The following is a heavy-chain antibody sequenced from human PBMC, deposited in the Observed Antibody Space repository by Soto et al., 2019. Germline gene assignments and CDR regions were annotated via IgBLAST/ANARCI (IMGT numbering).Heavy chain of an antibody. Sequence: SETLSLTCTVSGGSISSSYWSWIRQPPEKGLEWIGNIYYRGSTQYNSSLKSRVTISVDASKNQLSLKLNFVTAADTAVYYCARHIFYGDYGGEFDYWGQGTLVTVSS. CDR3: ARHIFYGDYGGEFDY. J-gene: IGHJ4*02. CDR2: IYYRGST. CDR1: GGSISSSY. V-gene: IGHV4-59*08. D-gene: IGHD4-17*01.